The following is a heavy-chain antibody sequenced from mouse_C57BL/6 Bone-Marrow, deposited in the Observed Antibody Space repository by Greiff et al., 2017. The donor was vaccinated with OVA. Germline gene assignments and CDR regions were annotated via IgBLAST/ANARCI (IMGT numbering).Heavy chain of an antibody. D-gene: IGHD3-2*02. CDR3: TTGTAQATY. CDR1: GFNIKDDY. Sequence: VQLKQSGAELVRPGASVKLSCTASGFNIKDDYMHWVKQRPEQGLEWIGWIDPENGDTEYASKFQGKATITADTSSNTAYLQLSSLTSEDTAVYYCTTGTAQATYWGQGTLVTVSA. CDR2: IDPENGDT. V-gene: IGHV14-4*01. J-gene: IGHJ3*01.